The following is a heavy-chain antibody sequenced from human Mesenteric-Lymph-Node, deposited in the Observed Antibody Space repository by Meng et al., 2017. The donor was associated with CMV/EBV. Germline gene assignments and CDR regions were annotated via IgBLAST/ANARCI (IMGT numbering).Heavy chain of an antibody. V-gene: IGHV1-2*02. J-gene: IGHJ4*02. D-gene: IGHD2-21*01. CDR1: GYTLTGYY. Sequence: ASVKVSCKASGYTLTGYYLHWVRQAPGQGLEWMGWIHPKSGDTNYAQNFQGRVTMTRDTSINTAFMDLNTLTSDDTAVYYCARDRGYCGGDCPVFDFWGQGTLVTVSS. CDR3: ARDRGYCGGDCPVFDF. CDR2: IHPKSGDT.